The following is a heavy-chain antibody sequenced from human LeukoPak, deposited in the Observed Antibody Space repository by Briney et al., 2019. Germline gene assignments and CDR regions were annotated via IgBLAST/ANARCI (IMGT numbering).Heavy chain of an antibody. J-gene: IGHJ4*02. V-gene: IGHV1-18*01. D-gene: IGHD7-27*01. Sequence: ASVKVSCKASGYTFTSYGISWVRQAPGQGLEWMGWLSGYNGKTNYGQSLQGRVTMTTDTSKSTAYMELRSLRSDDTAAYYCARDKTGRGNFDYWGQGPLVTVSS. CDR3: ARDKTGRGNFDY. CDR1: GYTFTSYG. CDR2: LSGYNGKT.